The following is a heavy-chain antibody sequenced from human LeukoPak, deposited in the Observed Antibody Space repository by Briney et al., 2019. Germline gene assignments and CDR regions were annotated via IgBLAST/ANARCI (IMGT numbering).Heavy chain of an antibody. CDR2: INPPSGTT. V-gene: IGHV1-46*01. D-gene: IGHD5-24*01. Sequence: ASVKVSCKVSVYTFTRYYIHWVCQAPGHGLEWMGTINPPSGTTTYAQKFQGRVTLTRDTATSTVYMELSSLRSEDTAFYYCARESLEMVTNAFDIWGQGTMVTVSS. CDR3: ARESLEMVTNAFDI. J-gene: IGHJ3*02. CDR1: VYTFTRYY.